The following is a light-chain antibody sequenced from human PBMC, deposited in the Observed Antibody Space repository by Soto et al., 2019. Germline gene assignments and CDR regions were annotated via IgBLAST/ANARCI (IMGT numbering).Light chain of an antibody. J-gene: IGLJ1*01. Sequence: QSVLTQPASVSGSPGQSITISCTGTSSDVGSYNLVSWYQQHPGKAPKLMIYEGSKRPSGVSNRFSGSKSGNTASLTISGLQADDVADYYSCSYAGSSTYVFGTGTKVTDL. CDR1: SSDVGSYNL. V-gene: IGLV2-23*01. CDR2: EGS. CDR3: CSYAGSSTYV.